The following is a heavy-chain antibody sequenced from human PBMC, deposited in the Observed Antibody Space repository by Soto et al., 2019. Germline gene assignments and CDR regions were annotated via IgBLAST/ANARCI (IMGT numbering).Heavy chain of an antibody. CDR3: ASRSSWYKYYYYSGMDV. CDR2: MNPNSGNT. CDR1: GYTFTSYD. V-gene: IGHV1-8*01. Sequence: ASVKVSCKASGYTFTSYDSNWVRQATGQGLEWMGWMNPNSGNTGYAQKFQGRVTMTRNTSISTAYMELSSLRSEDTAVYYCASRSSWYKYYYYSGMDVWGQGTTVTVSS. J-gene: IGHJ6*02. D-gene: IGHD6-13*01.